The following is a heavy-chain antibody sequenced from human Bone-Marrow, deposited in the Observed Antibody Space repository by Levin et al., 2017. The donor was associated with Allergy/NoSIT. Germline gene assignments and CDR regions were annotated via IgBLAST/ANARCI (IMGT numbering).Heavy chain of an antibody. Sequence: GGSLRLSCAASGFTFSSYGMHWVRQAPGKGLEWVAVIWYDGSNKYYADSVKGRFTISRDNSKNTLYLQMNSLRAEDTAVYYCARDLGYCSGGSCYYMGAFDIWGQGTMVTVSS. CDR1: GFTFSSYG. CDR2: IWYDGSNK. V-gene: IGHV3-33*01. D-gene: IGHD2-15*01. J-gene: IGHJ3*02. CDR3: ARDLGYCSGGSCYYMGAFDI.